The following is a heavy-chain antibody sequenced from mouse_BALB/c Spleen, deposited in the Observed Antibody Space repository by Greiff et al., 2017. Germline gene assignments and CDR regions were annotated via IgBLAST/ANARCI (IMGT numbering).Heavy chain of an antibody. CDR1: GFAFSSYD. Sequence: EVQRVESGGGLVKPGGSLKLSCAASGFAFSSYDMSWVRQTPEKRLEWVAYISSGGGSTYYPDTVKGRFTISRDNAKNTLYLQMSSLKSEDTAMYYCARTGYYAMDYWGQGTSVTVSS. J-gene: IGHJ4*01. CDR2: ISSGGGST. V-gene: IGHV5-12-1*01. D-gene: IGHD4-1*01. CDR3: ARTGYYAMDY.